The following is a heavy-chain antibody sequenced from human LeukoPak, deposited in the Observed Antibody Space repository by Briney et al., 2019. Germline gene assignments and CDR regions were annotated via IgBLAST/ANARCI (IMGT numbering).Heavy chain of an antibody. J-gene: IGHJ3*02. D-gene: IGHD3-10*01. V-gene: IGHV3-11*04. CDR1: GFTFSDYY. CDR2: ISSSGSTI. CDR3: ARQYYYGSGSYLDAFDI. Sequence: GGSLRLSCAASGFTFSDYYMSWIRQAPGKGLEWVSYISSSGSTIYYADSVKGRFTISRGNAKNSLYLQMNSLRAEDTAVYYCARQYYYGSGSYLDAFDIWGQGTMVTVSS.